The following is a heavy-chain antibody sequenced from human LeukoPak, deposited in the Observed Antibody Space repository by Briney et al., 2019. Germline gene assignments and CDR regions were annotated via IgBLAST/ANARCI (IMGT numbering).Heavy chain of an antibody. V-gene: IGHV3-21*01. CDR3: VRSYYGMDV. CDR1: GLTFRSYS. J-gene: IGHJ6*02. Sequence: PGGSLRLSCAASGLTFRSYSMNWVRQGPGMGLEWVSSISTSSSHIYYADSVEGRFTISRDNAKNSLYLQMNSLRAEDTAVYYCVRSYYGMDVRGQGTTVSVSS. CDR2: ISTSSSHI.